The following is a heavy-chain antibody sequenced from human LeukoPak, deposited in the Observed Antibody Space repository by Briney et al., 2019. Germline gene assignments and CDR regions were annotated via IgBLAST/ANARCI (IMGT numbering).Heavy chain of an antibody. CDR3: ARDRVGVSSGWYYFDY. Sequence: SQTLSLTCTVSGGPISSGTYYWSWIRQPAGKGLEWIGRIYTSGSTNYNPSLKSRVTISVDTSKNQFSLKLSSVTAADTAVYYCARDRVGVSSGWYYFDYWGQGTLVTASS. CDR1: GGPISSGTYY. D-gene: IGHD6-19*01. CDR2: IYTSGST. V-gene: IGHV4-61*02. J-gene: IGHJ4*02.